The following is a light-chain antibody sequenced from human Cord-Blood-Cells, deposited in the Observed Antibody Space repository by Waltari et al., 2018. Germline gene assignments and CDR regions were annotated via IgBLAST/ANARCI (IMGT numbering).Light chain of an antibody. V-gene: IGKV1-33*01. CDR2: DAS. CDR3: QQYDNLPIT. Sequence: DIQMTQSPSSLSASVGDRVTITCQASQDISNYLNWYQQKPGKAPQPLIYDASNLETGVPSRFRGSGSGTDFTFTSSSLQPEDIGTYYCQQYDNLPITFGQGTRLEIK. J-gene: IGKJ5*01. CDR1: QDISNY.